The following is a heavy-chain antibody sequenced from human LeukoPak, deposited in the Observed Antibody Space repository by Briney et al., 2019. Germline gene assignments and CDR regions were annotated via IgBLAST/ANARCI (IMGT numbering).Heavy chain of an antibody. CDR2: ISYDGSNK. CDR1: GFTFSSYG. V-gene: IGHV3-30*18. CDR3: AKVWRGYSYGLGADV. J-gene: IGHJ6*02. D-gene: IGHD5-18*01. Sequence: GGSLRLSCAASGFTFSSYGMHWVRQAPGKGLEWVAVISYDGSNKYYADSVKGRFTISRDNSKNTLYLQMNSLRAEDTAVYYCAKVWRGYSYGLGADVWGQGTTVTVS.